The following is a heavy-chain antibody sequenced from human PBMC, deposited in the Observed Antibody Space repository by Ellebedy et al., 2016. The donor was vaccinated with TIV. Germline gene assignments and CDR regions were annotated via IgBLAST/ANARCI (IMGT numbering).Heavy chain of an antibody. D-gene: IGHD3-9*01. CDR3: ATRLVYYYYYAMDV. J-gene: IGHJ6*02. CDR2: IRSSGSAK. Sequence: GGSLRLSXAASGFTFSDYYMSWIRQAPGKGLEWVSYIRSSGSAKYYADSVKGRFTISRDNAKNSLYLQINSLRAEDTAVYYCATRLVYYYYYAMDVWGQGTTVTVSS. CDR1: GFTFSDYY. V-gene: IGHV3-11*01.